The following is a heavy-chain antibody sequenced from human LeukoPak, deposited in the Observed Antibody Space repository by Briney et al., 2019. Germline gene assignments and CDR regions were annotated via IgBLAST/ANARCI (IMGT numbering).Heavy chain of an antibody. CDR2: IYPNSCGT. Sequence: SVNVSCKGSVYTLTGYYMHWVRQAPAQGREWVGCIYPNSCGTNYAHKFQDRLTMTRDTSISTAYMEVSRLSSGAAAVYYCSTAKYFDIWTGCGDAFDSGGEATMVTVSS. V-gene: IGHV1-2*02. J-gene: IGHJ3*02. CDR1: VYTLTGYY. CDR3: STAKYFDIWTGCGDAFDS. D-gene: IGHD3-9*01.